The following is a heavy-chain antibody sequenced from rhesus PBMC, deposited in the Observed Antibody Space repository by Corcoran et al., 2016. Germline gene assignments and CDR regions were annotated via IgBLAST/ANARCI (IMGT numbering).Heavy chain of an antibody. CDR1: GWSLSVYYL. CDR3: ARTYGSSYYWYFDI. D-gene: IGHD4-29*01. J-gene: IGHJ2*01. Sequence: QVQLPESGTGVVPPSETRSLTCAVSGWSLSVYYLWSWISHPPGQGLEWIWDISGSSGSTKYNPSRKNRGTISKDTSKNQVSLKLSSVTAADTAVYYCARTYGSSYYWYFDIWGPGTPITISS. CDR2: ISGSSGST. V-gene: IGHV4-127*01.